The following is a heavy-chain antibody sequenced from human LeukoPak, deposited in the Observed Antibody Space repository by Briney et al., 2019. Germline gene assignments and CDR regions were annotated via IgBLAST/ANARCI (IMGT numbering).Heavy chain of an antibody. D-gene: IGHD1-26*01. CDR1: GFTFSSYS. J-gene: IGHJ4*02. CDR2: ISSSSSYI. Sequence: GGSLRLSCAASGFTFSSYSMNWVRQAPGKGLEWVSSISSSSSYIYYADSVKGRFTISRDNAKNSLYLQMNSLRAEDTAVYYCARSGSASWELGIFDCWGQGTLVTVSS. CDR3: ARSGSASWELGIFDC. V-gene: IGHV3-21*01.